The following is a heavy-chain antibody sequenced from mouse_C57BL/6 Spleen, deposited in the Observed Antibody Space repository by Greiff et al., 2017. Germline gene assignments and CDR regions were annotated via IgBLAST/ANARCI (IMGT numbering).Heavy chain of an antibody. Sequence: VQLQQSGPELVKPGASVTISCKASGYSFTDYNMNWVKQSNGKSLEWIGVINPNYGTTSYNQQFKGKATLTVDQSSSTAYMQLNSLTSEDSAVYYCARGGIYYGYDEGLAYWGQGTLVTVSA. CDR1: GYSFTDYN. D-gene: IGHD2-2*01. J-gene: IGHJ3*01. CDR2: INPNYGTT. V-gene: IGHV1-39*01. CDR3: ARGGIYYGYDEGLAY.